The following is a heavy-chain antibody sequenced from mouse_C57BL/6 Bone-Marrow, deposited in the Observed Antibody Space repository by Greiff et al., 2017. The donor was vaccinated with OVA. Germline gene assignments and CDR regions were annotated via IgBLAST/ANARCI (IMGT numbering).Heavy chain of an antibody. V-gene: IGHV1-64*01. CDR2: IHPNSGST. CDR1: GYTFTSYW. CDR3: ARVRRSMDY. J-gene: IGHJ4*01. D-gene: IGHD2-14*01. Sequence: QVHVKQPGAELVKPGASVKLSCKASGYTFTSYWMHWVKQRPGQGLEWIGMIHPNSGSTNYNEKFKSKATLTVDKSSSTAYMQLSSLTSEDSAVYYCARVRRSMDYWGQGTSVTVSS.